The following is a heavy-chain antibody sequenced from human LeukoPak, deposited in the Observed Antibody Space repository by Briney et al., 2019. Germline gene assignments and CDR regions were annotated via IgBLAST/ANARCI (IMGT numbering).Heavy chain of an antibody. Sequence: GGSLRLSCSASGFVFSIYTMYWVRQTPGKGPEYVSTISGSGNGFSIYCADSVKGRFTISRDDSKSILYLQMNGLRSEDTAVYYCVKDFGRVRGTPDSWGQGTLVTVSS. CDR1: GFVFSIYT. D-gene: IGHD3-16*01. J-gene: IGHJ4*02. CDR3: VKDFGRVRGTPDS. CDR2: ISGSGNGFSI. V-gene: IGHV3-64D*06.